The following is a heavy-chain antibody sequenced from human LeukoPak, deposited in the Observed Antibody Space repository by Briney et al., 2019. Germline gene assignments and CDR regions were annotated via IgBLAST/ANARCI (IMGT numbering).Heavy chain of an antibody. J-gene: IGHJ4*02. V-gene: IGHV4-4*07. CDR3: AREVTHGRGYYFDY. CDR1: GGSISSYY. D-gene: IGHD5-18*01. CDR2: IYTSGST. Sequence: SETLSLTCTVSGGSISSYYWSWIRQPAGNGLEWIGRIYTSGSTNYNPSLKSRVTMSVDTSKNQFSLKLSSVTAADTAVYYCAREVTHGRGYYFDYWGQGTLVTVSS.